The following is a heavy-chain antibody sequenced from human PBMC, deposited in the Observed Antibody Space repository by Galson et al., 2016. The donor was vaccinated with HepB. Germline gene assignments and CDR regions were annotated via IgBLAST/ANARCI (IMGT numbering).Heavy chain of an antibody. Sequence: SLRLSCAASGFTFFTYGMHWVRQAPGEGLEWVAVIWYDGSNKYCADSVKGRFTISRDNSKNTLYLQMNSLRAEDTAVYYCARGGTYCGGDCYYMDVWGKGTAVTVSS. D-gene: IGHD2-21*01. CDR3: ARGGTYCGGDCYYMDV. CDR1: GFTFFTYG. J-gene: IGHJ6*03. V-gene: IGHV3-33*01. CDR2: IWYDGSNK.